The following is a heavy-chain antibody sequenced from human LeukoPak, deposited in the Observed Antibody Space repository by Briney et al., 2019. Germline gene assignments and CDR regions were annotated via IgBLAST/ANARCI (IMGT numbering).Heavy chain of an antibody. V-gene: IGHV4-39*01. J-gene: IGHJ4*02. Sequence: SETLSLTCTVSGGSISSSSYYWGWIRQPPGKGLEWIGSIYYSGSTYYNPSLKSRVTISVDTFKNQFSLKLSSVTAADTAVYYCARTPPYCSGGSCYHDYWGQGTLVTVSS. CDR1: GGSISSSSYY. CDR3: ARTPPYCSGGSCYHDY. D-gene: IGHD2-15*01. CDR2: IYYSGST.